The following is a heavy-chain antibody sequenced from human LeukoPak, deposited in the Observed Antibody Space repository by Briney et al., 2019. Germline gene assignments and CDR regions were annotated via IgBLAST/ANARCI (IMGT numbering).Heavy chain of an antibody. CDR1: GFTFSNYW. D-gene: IGHD2-2*01. J-gene: IGHJ3*02. V-gene: IGHV3-7*01. CDR3: ARGPAIVVVPAAIFDAFDI. CDR2: INEDGSEK. Sequence: GGSLRLSCAASGFTFSNYWMTWVRQAPGKGLEWVANINEDGSEKYYVDSVKGRFTISRDNAKNSLYLQMNSLRAEDTAVYYCARGPAIVVVPAAIFDAFDIWGQGTMVTVSS.